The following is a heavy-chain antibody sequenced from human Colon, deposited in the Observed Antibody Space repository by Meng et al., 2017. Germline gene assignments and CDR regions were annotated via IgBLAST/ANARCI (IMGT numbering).Heavy chain of an antibody. D-gene: IGHD3-10*01. CDR1: GYTFTRYP. CDR3: ARGEEGDT. CDR2: ISAGNGNT. J-gene: IGHJ4*02. V-gene: IGHV1-3*01. Sequence: QVQLGQSGAEVKKPGASVKVSCKTSGYTFTRYPIHWVRQAPGLRLEWMGLISAGNGNTKYSQKFQGRVTITRDTSASTSYMEFSGLTSEDTAVYYCARGEEGDTWGQGTLVTVSS.